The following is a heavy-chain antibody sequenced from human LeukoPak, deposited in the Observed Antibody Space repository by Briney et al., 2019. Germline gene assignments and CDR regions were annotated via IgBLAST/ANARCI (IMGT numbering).Heavy chain of an antibody. CDR2: IYYGGSS. CDR3: ARRPIVGSTGFYFNP. Sequence: SETLSLTCNVSGGSISTTTNSWGWAWIRQSPTKGLEWIGSIYYGGSSYYTSSLKSRVTISVDTSKNQFSLKLASLTAADTAVYYCARRPIVGSTGFYFNPWGPGTLVTVSS. V-gene: IGHV4-39*01. CDR1: GGSISTTTNS. J-gene: IGHJ5*02. D-gene: IGHD1-26*01.